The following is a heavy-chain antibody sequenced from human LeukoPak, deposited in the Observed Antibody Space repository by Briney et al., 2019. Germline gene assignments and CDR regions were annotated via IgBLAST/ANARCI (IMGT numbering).Heavy chain of an antibody. CDR3: ARFPGDSGSYFYPFDY. CDR2: INPNSGAT. V-gene: IGHV1-2*02. J-gene: IGHJ4*02. CDR1: GYTFTGPY. D-gene: IGHD1-26*01. Sequence: ASVKVSCKASGYTFTGPYIHWMRQAPGQGLEWMGWINPNSGATKYAQKFQGRVTMTRDTSISTAYMELSRLRSDDTAVYYCARFPGDSGSYFYPFDYWGQGTLVTVSS.